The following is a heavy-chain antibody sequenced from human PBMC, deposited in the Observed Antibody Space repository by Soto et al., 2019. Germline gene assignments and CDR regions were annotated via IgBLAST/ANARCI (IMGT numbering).Heavy chain of an antibody. CDR1: GYTFTNYA. CDR2: INAGNGNT. V-gene: IGHV1-3*01. J-gene: IGHJ5*02. D-gene: IGHD3-10*01. CDR3: AREVYGSGTRGFDP. Sequence: ASVKVSCKASGYTFTNYAMHWVRQAPGQRLEWMGWINAGNGNTKYSQKFQGRVTMTRDTSTSTVYMELSSLRSEDTAVYYCAREVYGSGTRGFDPWGQGTLVTVSS.